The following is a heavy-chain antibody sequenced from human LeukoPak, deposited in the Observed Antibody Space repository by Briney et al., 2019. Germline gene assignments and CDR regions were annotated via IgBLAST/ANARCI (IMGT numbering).Heavy chain of an antibody. J-gene: IGHJ4*02. Sequence: GGSLRLSCAASGSTFSSYAMSWVRQAPGKGLEWVSAISDSGGSTYYADSVKGRFTISRDNSKNTLYLQMNSLRAEDTAVYYCANALTMVRGVIIAGYFDYWGQGTLVTVSS. V-gene: IGHV3-23*01. CDR3: ANALTMVRGVIIAGYFDY. CDR2: ISDSGGST. CDR1: GSTFSSYA. D-gene: IGHD3-10*01.